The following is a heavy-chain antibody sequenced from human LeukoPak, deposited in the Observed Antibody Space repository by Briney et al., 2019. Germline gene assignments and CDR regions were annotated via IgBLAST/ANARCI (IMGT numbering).Heavy chain of an antibody. CDR2: ISSSGSTI. Sequence: PGGSLRLSCAASGFTFSSYEMNWVRQAPGKGLEWVSYISSSGSTIYYADSVKGRFTISRGNAKNSLYLQMNSLRAEDTAVYYCARDHAGSPDYWGQGTLVTVSS. D-gene: IGHD2-8*01. CDR3: ARDHAGSPDY. V-gene: IGHV3-48*03. CDR1: GFTFSSYE. J-gene: IGHJ4*02.